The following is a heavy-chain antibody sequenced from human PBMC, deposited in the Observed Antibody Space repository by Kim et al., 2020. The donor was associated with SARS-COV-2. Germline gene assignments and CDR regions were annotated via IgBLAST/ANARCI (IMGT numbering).Heavy chain of an antibody. Sequence: QKFEGRVTMTRDTSTSTVYMELSSLRSEDTAVYYCARDSVVVPARDAFDIWGQGTMVTFSS. CDR3: ARDSVVVPARDAFDI. D-gene: IGHD2-2*01. V-gene: IGHV1-46*01. J-gene: IGHJ3*02.